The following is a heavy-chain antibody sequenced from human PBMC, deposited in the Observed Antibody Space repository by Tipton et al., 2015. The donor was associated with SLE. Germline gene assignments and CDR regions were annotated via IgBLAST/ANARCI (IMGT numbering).Heavy chain of an antibody. V-gene: IGHV3-66*01. CDR2: IYSGGST. D-gene: IGHD3-3*01. CDR3: ASALLEWLWY. Sequence: SLRLSCAASGFTVSSNYMAWVRQAPGKGLEWVSVIYSGGSTNYADSVKGRFIISRDNSKNTLYLQMNSLRAEDTAVYYCASALLEWLWYWGQGTLVTVSS. CDR1: GFTVSSNY. J-gene: IGHJ4*02.